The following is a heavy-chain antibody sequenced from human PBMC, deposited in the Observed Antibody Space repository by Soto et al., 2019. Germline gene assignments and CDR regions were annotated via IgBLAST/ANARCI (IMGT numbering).Heavy chain of an antibody. CDR2: IYPSGST. CDR3: ARDLHSSSGCYYYGMDG. V-gene: IGHV4-4*07. Sequence: SETLSLTCTVAGGSISSYYWSWIRQPAGKGLEWIGRIYPSGSTNYNTSLKSLVTRSVDTSKTQFSLKLSSVTAADTAVYYCARDLHSSSGCYYYGMDGWGQGTTVSVSS. J-gene: IGHJ6*02. D-gene: IGHD6-6*01. CDR1: GGSISSYY.